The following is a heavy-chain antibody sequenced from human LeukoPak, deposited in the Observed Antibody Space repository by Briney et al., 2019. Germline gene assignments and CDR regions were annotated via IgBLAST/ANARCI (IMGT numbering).Heavy chain of an antibody. CDR3: AKGAEIDL. Sequence: GGSLRLSCATSGFTFTNYAMNWVRQAPGKGLEWVSAVTGPGDTTYYAASVKGRFFMSREDSKTTVYLQMNSLRAEDTAICYCAKGAEIDLWGQGTLVTVSS. D-gene: IGHD4/OR15-4a*01. CDR2: VTGPGDTT. CDR1: GFTFTNYA. V-gene: IGHV3-23*01. J-gene: IGHJ5*02.